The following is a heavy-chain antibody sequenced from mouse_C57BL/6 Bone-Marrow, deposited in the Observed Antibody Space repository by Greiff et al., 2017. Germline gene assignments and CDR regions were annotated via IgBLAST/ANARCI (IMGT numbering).Heavy chain of an antibody. V-gene: IGHV1-50*01. CDR3: ARRWDMDY. D-gene: IGHD1-1*02. Sequence: VQLQQPGAELVKPGASVKLSCKASGYTFTSYWMQWVKQRPGQGLAWIGEIDPSDSYTNSNQKFKGKATLTVDTSSSTAYMQLSSLTSEDSAVYYCARRWDMDYWGQGTSVTVSS. J-gene: IGHJ4*01. CDR1: GYTFTSYW. CDR2: IDPSDSYT.